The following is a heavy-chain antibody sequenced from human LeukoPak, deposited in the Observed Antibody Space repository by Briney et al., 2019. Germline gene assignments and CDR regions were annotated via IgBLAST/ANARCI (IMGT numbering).Heavy chain of an antibody. CDR3: AKGAPYGTPFDY. Sequence: GGSLRLSCAASGFTFSSYAMSWVRQATGKGLEWVSAISGSGGSTYYADSVKGWFTISRDNSKNTLYLQMNSLRAEDMAVCYCAKGAPYGTPFDYWGQGTLVTVSS. J-gene: IGHJ4*02. CDR1: GFTFSSYA. D-gene: IGHD3-10*01. CDR2: ISGSGGST. V-gene: IGHV3-23*01.